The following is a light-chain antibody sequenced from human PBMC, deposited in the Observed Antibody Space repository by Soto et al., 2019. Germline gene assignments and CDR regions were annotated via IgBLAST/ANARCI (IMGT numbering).Light chain of an antibody. CDR2: DVT. J-gene: IGLJ2*01. CDR3: SSYAGFNQVI. Sequence: QSVLTQPPSASGSHGRSVTISCTGTGNDVGLYNFVSWYQQHPGQAPKLTIYDVTKRPSGVPDRFSGSKSGNTASLTVSGLQAEDEAYYYCSSYAGFNQVIFGGGTNFTVL. CDR1: GNDVGLYNF. V-gene: IGLV2-8*01.